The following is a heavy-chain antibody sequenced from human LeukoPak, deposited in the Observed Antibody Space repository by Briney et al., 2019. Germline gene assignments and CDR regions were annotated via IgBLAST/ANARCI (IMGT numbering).Heavy chain of an antibody. D-gene: IGHD6-13*01. V-gene: IGHV3-33*01. CDR1: GFTFSSYG. Sequence: GSLRLSCAASGFTFSSYGMHWVRQAPGKGLEWVAVIWYGGSNKYYADSVKGRFTISRDNSKNTLYLQMNSLRAEDTAVYYCARDFDSSSWYNYYYYMDVWGKGTTVTVSS. J-gene: IGHJ6*03. CDR3: ARDFDSSSWYNYYYYMDV. CDR2: IWYGGSNK.